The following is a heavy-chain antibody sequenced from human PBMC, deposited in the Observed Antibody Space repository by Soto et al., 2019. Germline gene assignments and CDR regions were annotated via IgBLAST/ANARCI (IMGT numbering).Heavy chain of an antibody. J-gene: IGHJ4*02. Sequence: TLSLTCTVSGGSISSYYWSWIRQPPGKGLEWIGYIYYSGSTNYNPSLKSRVTISVDTSKNQFSLKLSSVTAADTAVYYCARGGLDYVWGSYRYYFDYWGQGTLVTVSS. CDR2: IYYSGST. CDR1: GGSISSYY. V-gene: IGHV4-59*01. CDR3: ARGGLDYVWGSYRYYFDY. D-gene: IGHD3-16*02.